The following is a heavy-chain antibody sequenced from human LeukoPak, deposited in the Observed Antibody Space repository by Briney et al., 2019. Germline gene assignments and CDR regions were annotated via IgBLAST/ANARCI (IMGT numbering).Heavy chain of an antibody. V-gene: IGHV1-69*04. D-gene: IGHD6-19*01. CDR1: GGTFSSYA. CDR3: AREMHAGAGRKLDY. J-gene: IGHJ4*02. CDR2: SIPILGLA. Sequence: GASVKVSCKASGGTFSSYAISWVRQAPGQGVEWMGRSIPILGLANYAQKFQGRVTITADKSTSTAYMELSSLGSEGTAVYYCAREMHAGAGRKLDYWGEGTLVTVSS.